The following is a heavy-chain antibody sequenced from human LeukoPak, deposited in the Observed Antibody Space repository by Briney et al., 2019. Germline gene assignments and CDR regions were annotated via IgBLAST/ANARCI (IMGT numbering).Heavy chain of an antibody. CDR1: GFTFSSYG. V-gene: IGHV3-30*02. CDR2: IRYDGSNK. J-gene: IGHJ6*03. D-gene: IGHD1-26*01. CDR3: ARDPCSGSYGDYYYYYMDV. Sequence: PGGSLRLSCAASGFTFSSYGMHWVRQAPGKGLEWVAFIRYDGSNKYYADSVKGRFTISRDNSKNTLYLQMNSLRDEDTAVYYCARDPCSGSYGDYYYYYMDVWGKGTTVTISS.